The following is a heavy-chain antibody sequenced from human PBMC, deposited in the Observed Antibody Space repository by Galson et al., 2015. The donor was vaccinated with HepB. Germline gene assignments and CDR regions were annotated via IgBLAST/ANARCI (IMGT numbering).Heavy chain of an antibody. CDR2: INHSGST. V-gene: IGHV4-34*01. CDR3: ARPILRGYSYGYGRTRAGGFDY. D-gene: IGHD5-18*01. Sequence: LSLTCAVYGGSFSGYYWSWIRQPPGKGLEWIGEINHSGSTNYNPSLKSRVTISVDPSKNQFSLKLSSVTAADTAVYYCARPILRGYSYGYGRTRAGGFDYWGQGTLVTVSS. J-gene: IGHJ4*02. CDR1: GGSFSGYY.